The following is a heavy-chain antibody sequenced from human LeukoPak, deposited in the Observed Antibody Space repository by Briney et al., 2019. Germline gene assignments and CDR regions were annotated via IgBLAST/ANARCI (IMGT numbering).Heavy chain of an antibody. CDR1: GFTFDDYG. Sequence: GGSLRLSCAASGFTFDDYGMSWVRQAPGKGLEWVSGINWNGGSTGYADSVKGRFTISRDNAKNFLYLQMNSLRAEDTAVYYCAKPSSGYEYANDAFDIWGQGTMVTVSS. CDR2: INWNGGST. D-gene: IGHD3-22*01. J-gene: IGHJ3*02. CDR3: AKPSSGYEYANDAFDI. V-gene: IGHV3-20*04.